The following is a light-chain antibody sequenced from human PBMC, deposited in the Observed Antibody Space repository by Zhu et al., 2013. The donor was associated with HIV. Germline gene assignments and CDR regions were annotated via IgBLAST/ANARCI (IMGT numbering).Light chain of an antibody. Sequence: EIVLTQSPGTLSLSPGERATLSCRASQSVSSNYLAWYQQKPGQAPRLLIYGASSRATGIPDRFSASGSGTDFTLTISRLEPEDFAVYYCQQYGSSPQTFGQGTKGGNQT. CDR3: QQYGSSPQT. CDR2: GAS. V-gene: IGKV3-20*01. J-gene: IGKJ1*01. CDR1: QSVSSNY.